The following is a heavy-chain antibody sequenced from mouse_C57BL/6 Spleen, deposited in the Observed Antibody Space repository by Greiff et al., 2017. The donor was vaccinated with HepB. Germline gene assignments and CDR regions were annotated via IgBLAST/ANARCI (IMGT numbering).Heavy chain of an antibody. Sequence: DVQLVESGGGLVRPGGSLKLSCAASGFTFSSYAMSWVRQTPEKRLEWVATISDGGSYTYYPDNVKGRFTISRDNAKNNLYLQMSHLKSEDTAMYYCARDPNYAMDYWGQGTSVTVSS. CDR1: GFTFSSYA. V-gene: IGHV5-4*01. CDR3: ARDPNYAMDY. J-gene: IGHJ4*01. CDR2: ISDGGSYT.